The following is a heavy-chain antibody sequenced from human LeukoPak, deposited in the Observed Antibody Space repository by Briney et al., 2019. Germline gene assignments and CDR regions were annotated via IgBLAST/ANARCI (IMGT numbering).Heavy chain of an antibody. J-gene: IGHJ6*03. CDR1: GGSIRSY. CDR3: ARQSGSYGVYYYYMDV. V-gene: IGHV4-4*07. CDR2: IYGSGST. Sequence: ETLSLTCTVSGGSIRSYWSWIRQPAGKGLEWIGRIYGSGSTDYNPSLKSRVTMSIDTSKNQFSLKLSSVNAADTAVYYCARQSGSYGVYYYYMDVWGKGTTVTISS. D-gene: IGHD1-26*01.